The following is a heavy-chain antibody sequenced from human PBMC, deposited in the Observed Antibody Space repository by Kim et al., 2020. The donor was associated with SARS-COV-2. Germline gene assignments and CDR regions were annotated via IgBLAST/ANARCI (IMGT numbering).Heavy chain of an antibody. V-gene: IGHV3-23*01. D-gene: IGHD1-26*01. CDR1: GFTFSRFA. Sequence: GGSLRLSCATSGFTFSRFAMNWFRQAPGKGLEWVSAIGGSGGTTYYAESVKDRFTISRDNSKNTVFLQMRSLRVEDTAVYYCAKGVSGGYAGTDAFDIWGQGIMVTVSS. J-gene: IGHJ3*02. CDR3: AKGVSGGYAGTDAFDI. CDR2: IGGSGGTT.